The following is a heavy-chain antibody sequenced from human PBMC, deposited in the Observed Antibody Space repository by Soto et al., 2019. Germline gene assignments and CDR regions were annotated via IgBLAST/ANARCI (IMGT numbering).Heavy chain of an antibody. J-gene: IGHJ4*02. Sequence: QVQLVQSGAEVKKPGSSVKVSCKASGGTFSRYAISWLRQAPGQGLEWMGGIIPIFGTPIYAQKFQGRVTITADDSTSTAYMELSSLRSEDTAVYYCARAAAIMIRGEDYWGQGTLVTVSS. V-gene: IGHV1-69*01. CDR3: ARAAAIMIRGEDY. D-gene: IGHD3-10*01. CDR2: IIPIFGTP. CDR1: GGTFSRYA.